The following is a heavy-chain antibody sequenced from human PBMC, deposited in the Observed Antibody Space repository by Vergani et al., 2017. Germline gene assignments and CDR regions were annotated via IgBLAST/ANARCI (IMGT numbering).Heavy chain of an antibody. CDR2: IIPIFGTA. CDR3: ARGGCSSTSCFLPFQWWFDP. D-gene: IGHD2-2*01. Sequence: QVQLVQSGAEVKKPGSSVKVSCKASGGTFSSYAISWVRQAPGQGLEWMGRIIPIFGTANYAQKFQGRVTITADESTSTAYMELSSLRSEDTAVYYCARGGCSSTSCFLPFQWWFDPWGQGTLVTVSS. CDR1: GGTFSSYA. V-gene: IGHV1-69*18. J-gene: IGHJ5*02.